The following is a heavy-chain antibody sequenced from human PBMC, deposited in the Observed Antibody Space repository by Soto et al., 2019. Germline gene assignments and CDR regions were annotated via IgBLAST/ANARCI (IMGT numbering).Heavy chain of an antibody. V-gene: IGHV4-31*03. CDR3: ARATGEKYYDFWSGSAAHRYYFDY. J-gene: IGHJ4*02. CDR2: IYYSGST. D-gene: IGHD3-3*01. Sequence: PSETLSLTCTVSGGSVSSGGYSWSWIRQHPGKGLEWIGYIYYSGSTYYNPPLKSRLTISIDTSKNQFSLKLSSVTAADTAVYYCARATGEKYYDFWSGSAAHRYYFDYWGQGTLFTVSS. CDR1: GGSVSSGGYS.